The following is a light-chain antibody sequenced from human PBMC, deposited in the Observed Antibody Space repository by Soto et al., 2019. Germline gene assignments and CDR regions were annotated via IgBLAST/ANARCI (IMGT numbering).Light chain of an antibody. CDR1: SSNAEAGYD. J-gene: IGLJ1*01. V-gene: IGLV1-40*01. CDR2: RNT. CDR3: QSYDSSLSGYV. Sequence: QSVLTQPPSVSGAPGQRVTISCTGSSSNAEAGYDVHWYQQLPGRAPKLLIYRNTNRPSGVSDRFSASKSGTSASLAITGLQAEDEADYYCQSYDSSLSGYVFGTGTKVTVL.